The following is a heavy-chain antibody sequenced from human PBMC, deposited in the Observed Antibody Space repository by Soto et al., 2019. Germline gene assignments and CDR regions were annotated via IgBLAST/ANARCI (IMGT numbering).Heavy chain of an antibody. Sequence: SETLSLTCTVSGGSISSYYWSRIRQPPGKGLEWIGSIYYRGNAYYNPSLQTRVTISLDKSRSQFSLKLNSVTAADSAVYFCARLEGLATISYYFDFWGPGALVTVSS. V-gene: IGHV4-39*01. CDR3: ARLEGLATISYYFDF. CDR1: GGSISSYY. CDR2: IYYRGNA. J-gene: IGHJ4*02. D-gene: IGHD3-9*01.